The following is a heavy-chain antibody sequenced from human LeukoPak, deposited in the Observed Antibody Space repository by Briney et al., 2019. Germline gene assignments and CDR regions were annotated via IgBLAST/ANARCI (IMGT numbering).Heavy chain of an antibody. D-gene: IGHD6-13*01. CDR2: ISAYSGHT. CDR3: ARDNHSGRCSWFDP. CDR1: GYTFTNYG. J-gene: IGHJ5*02. V-gene: IGHV1-18*01. Sequence: ASVKVSCKASGYTFTNYGISWVRHAPGQGPEWMGWISAYSGHTNYAQKLQGRVTMTTDTSTSTAYTELRSLRSDDTAVYYCARDNHSGRCSWFDPWGQGTLVSVSS.